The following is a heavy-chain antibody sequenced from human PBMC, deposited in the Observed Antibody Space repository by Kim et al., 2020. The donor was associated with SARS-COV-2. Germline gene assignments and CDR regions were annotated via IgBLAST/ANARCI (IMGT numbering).Heavy chain of an antibody. V-gene: IGHV1-3*01. Sequence: NPRYSQKFPARVSMTRDTSATKAYLELSGLRSEDTAVYYCAREAVAGSFDHWGQGTLVTVSS. CDR2: NP. CDR3: AREAVAGSFDH. D-gene: IGHD6-19*01. J-gene: IGHJ4*02.